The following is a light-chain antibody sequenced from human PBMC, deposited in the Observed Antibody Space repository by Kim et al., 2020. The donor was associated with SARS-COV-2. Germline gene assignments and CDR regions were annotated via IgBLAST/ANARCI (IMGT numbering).Light chain of an antibody. CDR3: QQYYSYPYT. V-gene: IGKV1-8*01. CDR1: QGISSY. CDR2: AAS. Sequence: SASTGDRVTITCRASQGISSYLAWYQQKPGNAPKLLIYAASTLQSGVPSRFSGRGSGTDFTLTISCLQSEDFATYYCQQYYSYPYTFGQGTKLEI. J-gene: IGKJ2*01.